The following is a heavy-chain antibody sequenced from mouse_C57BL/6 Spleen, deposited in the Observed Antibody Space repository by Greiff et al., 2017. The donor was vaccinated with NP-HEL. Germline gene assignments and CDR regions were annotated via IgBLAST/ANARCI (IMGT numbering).Heavy chain of an antibody. CDR2: ISSGGSYT. J-gene: IGHJ3*01. D-gene: IGHD2-4*01. Sequence: RVESGGDLVKPGGSLKLSCAASGFTFSSYGMSWVRQTPDKRLEWVATISSGGSYTYYPDSVKGRFTISRDNAKNTLYLQMSSLKSEDTAMYYCASIYDYDWFAYWGQGTLVTVSA. V-gene: IGHV5-6*01. CDR3: ASIYDYDWFAY. CDR1: GFTFSSYG.